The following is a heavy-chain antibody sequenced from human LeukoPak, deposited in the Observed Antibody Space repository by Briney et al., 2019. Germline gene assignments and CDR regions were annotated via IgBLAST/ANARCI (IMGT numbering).Heavy chain of an antibody. V-gene: IGHV3-11*06. CDR3: ARESYSSTGLDV. D-gene: IGHD6-19*01. J-gene: IGHJ6*04. CDR2: VSSSSSYT. CDR1: GFTFSDYY. Sequence: GGSLRLSCAASGFTFSDYYMSWIRQAPGKGLEWVSYVSSSSSYTNYADSVKGRFTISRDNAKNSLYLQMNSLRAEDTAVYYCARESYSSTGLDVWGKGTTVTVSS.